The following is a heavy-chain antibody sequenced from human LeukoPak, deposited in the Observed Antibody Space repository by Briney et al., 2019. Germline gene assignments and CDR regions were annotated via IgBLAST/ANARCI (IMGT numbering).Heavy chain of an antibody. CDR1: GGSFSGYY. V-gene: IGHV4-34*01. J-gene: IGHJ5*02. Sequence: SETLSLTCAVYGGSFSGYYWSWIRQPPGKGLEWIGEINHSGSTNYNPSLKSRVTISVDTSKNQFSLKLSSVTAADTAVYYCARQDYCSGGSCSSGGDNWFDPWGQGTLVTVSS. CDR3: ARQDYCSGGSCSSGGDNWFDP. D-gene: IGHD2-15*01. CDR2: INHSGST.